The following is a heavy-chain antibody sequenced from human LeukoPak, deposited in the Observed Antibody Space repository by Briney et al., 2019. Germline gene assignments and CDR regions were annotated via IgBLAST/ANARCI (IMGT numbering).Heavy chain of an antibody. Sequence: SGPTLVNPTQTLTLTCTFSGFSLSTSGVGVGWIRQPPGKALEWLALIYWNDDKRYSPSLKSRLTITKDTSKNQVVLTMTNMDPVDTATYYCAHNGVYCSSTSCYDYWSQGTLVTVSS. V-gene: IGHV2-5*01. CDR3: AHNGVYCSSTSCYDY. CDR2: IYWNDDK. J-gene: IGHJ4*02. D-gene: IGHD2-2*01. CDR1: GFSLSTSGVG.